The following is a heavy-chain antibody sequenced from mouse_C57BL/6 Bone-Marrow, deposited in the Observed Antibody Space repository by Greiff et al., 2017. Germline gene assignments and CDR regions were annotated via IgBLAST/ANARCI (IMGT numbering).Heavy chain of an antibody. CDR1: GYTFTSYW. J-gene: IGHJ3*01. V-gene: IGHV1-64*01. D-gene: IGHD1-1*01. CDR2: IHPNSGST. CDR3: ARSDYGSSYGAY. Sequence: QVQLQQPGAELVKPGASVKLSCKASGYTFTSYWMHWVKQRPGQGLEWIGMIHPNSGSTNYNEKFKSKATLTVDKSSSTAYMQRSSLTSEDSAVYYCARSDYGSSYGAYWGQGTLVTVSA.